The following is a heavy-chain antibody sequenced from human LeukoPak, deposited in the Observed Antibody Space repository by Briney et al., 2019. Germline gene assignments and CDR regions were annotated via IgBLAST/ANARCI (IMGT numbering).Heavy chain of an antibody. CDR3: VGSNWAAGAAFDS. D-gene: IGHD6-13*01. J-gene: IGHJ4*02. CDR1: GYTFTAYY. Sequence: ASVKVSCKASGYTFTAYYMHWVRQAPGQGLEWMGWIKCDSGSTEYSRNYRGRVTVTRDTSISTAYMELTRLTSDDTAVYYCVGSNWAAGAAFDSWGQGTQVTVSS. V-gene: IGHV1-2*02. CDR2: IKCDSGST.